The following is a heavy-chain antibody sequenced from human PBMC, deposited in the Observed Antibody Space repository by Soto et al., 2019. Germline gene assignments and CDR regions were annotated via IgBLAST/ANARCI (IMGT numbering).Heavy chain of an antibody. D-gene: IGHD3-3*01. J-gene: IGHJ6*02. Sequence: TLSLTCTVSVGSISSGGYYWSWIRQHPGKALEWIGYIYYSGSTYYNPSLKSRVTISVDTSKNQFSLKLSSVTAADTAVYYCARDRYYDFWSGYYYGMDVWGQGTTVTVSS. V-gene: IGHV4-31*03. CDR2: IYYSGST. CDR3: ARDRYYDFWSGYYYGMDV. CDR1: VGSISSGGYY.